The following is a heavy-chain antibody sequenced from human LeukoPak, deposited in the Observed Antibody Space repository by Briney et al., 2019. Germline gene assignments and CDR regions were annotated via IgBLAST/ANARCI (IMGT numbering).Heavy chain of an antibody. CDR1: GGSISSYY. CDR2: IYYSGST. D-gene: IGHD2-2*01. J-gene: IGHJ5*02. CDR3: ARHPDSVPAGKSWFDP. Sequence: SETLSLTCTVSGGSISSYYWSWIRQPPGKGLEWIGYIYYSGSTNYNPSLKSRVTISVDTSKNQFPLKLSSVTAADTAVYYCARHPDSVPAGKSWFDPWGQGTLVTVSS. V-gene: IGHV4-59*08.